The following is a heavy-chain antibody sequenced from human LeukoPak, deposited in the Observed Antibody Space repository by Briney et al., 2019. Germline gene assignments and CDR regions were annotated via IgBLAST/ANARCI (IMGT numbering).Heavy chain of an antibody. V-gene: IGHV1-69*01. CDR2: IIPIFGTA. D-gene: IGHD4-11*01. CDR3: ARMTRSMTTMSYYYGMDV. J-gene: IGHJ6*02. Sequence: GASVKVSCKASGGTFSSYAISWVRQAPGQGLEWMGGIIPIFGTANYAQKFQGRVTITADESTSTAYMELSSPRSEDTAVYYCARMTRSMTTMSYYYGMDVWGQGTTVTVSS. CDR1: GGTFSSYA.